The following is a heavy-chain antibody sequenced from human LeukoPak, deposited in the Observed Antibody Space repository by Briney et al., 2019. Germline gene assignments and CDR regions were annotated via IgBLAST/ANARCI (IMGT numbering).Heavy chain of an antibody. CDR3: ARESAGGPDY. V-gene: IGHV3-7*05. CDR2: IEQDGSEQ. J-gene: IGHJ4*02. D-gene: IGHD6-19*01. Sequence: SGGSLRLSCVASGFTLSSHWMSWVRQAPGKGLEWVANIEQDGSEQYYVDSVRGRFTISRDNAKNSVYLQMKSLTAEDTAIYYCARESAGGPDYWGQGTLVTVSS. CDR1: GFTLSSHW.